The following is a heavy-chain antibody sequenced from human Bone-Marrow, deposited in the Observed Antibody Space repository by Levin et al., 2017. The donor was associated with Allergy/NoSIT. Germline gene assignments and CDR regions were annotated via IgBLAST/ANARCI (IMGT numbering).Heavy chain of an antibody. V-gene: IGHV4-34*01. CDR3: ARVGAKYCSSTSCPRGPYNY. D-gene: IGHD2-2*01. CDR2: INHSGST. CDR1: GGSFSGYY. Sequence: GSLRLSCAVYGGSFSGYYWSWIRQPPGKGLEWIGEINHSGSTNYNPSLKSRVTISVDTSKNQFSLKLSSVTAADTAVYYCARVGAKYCSSTSCPRGPYNYWGQGTLVTVSS. J-gene: IGHJ4*02.